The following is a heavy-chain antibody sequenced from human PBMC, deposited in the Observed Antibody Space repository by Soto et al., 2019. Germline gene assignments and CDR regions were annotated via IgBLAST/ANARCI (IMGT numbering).Heavy chain of an antibody. CDR2: INSDGSST. Sequence: GGSLRLSCAASGFTFSSYWMHWVRQAPGKGLVWVSRINSDGSSTSYADCVKGRFTISRDNAKNTLYLQMNSLRAEDTAVYYCARTVSSGWYSDYWGQGTLVTVSS. CDR1: GFTFSSYW. V-gene: IGHV3-74*01. J-gene: IGHJ4*02. CDR3: ARTVSSGWYSDY. D-gene: IGHD6-19*01.